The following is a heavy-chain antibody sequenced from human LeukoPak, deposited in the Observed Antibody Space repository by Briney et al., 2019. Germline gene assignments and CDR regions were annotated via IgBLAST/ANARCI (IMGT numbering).Heavy chain of an antibody. D-gene: IGHD1-26*01. CDR1: GFTFSSYA. CDR2: IWYDGSNK. V-gene: IGHV3-33*08. J-gene: IGHJ4*02. Sequence: GGSLRLSCAASGFTFSSYAMSWVRQAPGKGLEWVALIWYDGSNKYYADSVRGRFTISRDNSKNTLYLQMKSLRVEDTAVYYCARAGVGAIYYFDYWGQGTLVTVSS. CDR3: ARAGVGAIYYFDY.